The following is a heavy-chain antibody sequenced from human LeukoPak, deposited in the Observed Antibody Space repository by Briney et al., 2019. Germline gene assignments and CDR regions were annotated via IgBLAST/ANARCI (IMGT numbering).Heavy chain of an antibody. Sequence: PGRSLRLSCAASGFTFSSYGMHWARQAPGKGLEWVSSITSSSSYINYADSAEGRFTISRDNAKNSLYLQMNSLRAEDTAVYYCARVLLGATTINYYYYYMDVWGKGTTVTVSS. CDR2: ITSSSSYI. D-gene: IGHD1-26*01. CDR1: GFTFSSYG. V-gene: IGHV3-21*01. J-gene: IGHJ6*03. CDR3: ARVLLGATTINYYYYYMDV.